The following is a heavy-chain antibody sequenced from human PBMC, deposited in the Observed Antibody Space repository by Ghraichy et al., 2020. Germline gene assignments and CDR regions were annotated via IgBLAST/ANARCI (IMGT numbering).Heavy chain of an antibody. CDR3: ARGPYNYGQYWYFDL. Sequence: SETLSLTCAVYGGSFSGYFWSWIRQPPGKGLEWIGEINDSGSTNYNPSLKSRVTISVDTSKNQFSLKLSSVTAADTAVYYCARGPYNYGQYWYFDLWGRGTLVTVSS. CDR2: INDSGST. CDR1: GGSFSGYF. J-gene: IGHJ2*01. D-gene: IGHD5-18*01. V-gene: IGHV4-34*01.